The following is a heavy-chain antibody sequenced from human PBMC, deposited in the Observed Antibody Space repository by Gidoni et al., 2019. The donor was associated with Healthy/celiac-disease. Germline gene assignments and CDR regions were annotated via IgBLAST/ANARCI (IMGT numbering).Heavy chain of an antibody. D-gene: IGHD6-19*01. CDR1: GFTFSSYG. CDR3: AKSGQWLDYYGMDV. V-gene: IGHV3-30*18. Sequence: QVQLVESGGGVVQPGRYLRLSCAASGFTFSSYGMHWVRQAPGKGLEWLAVISYDGSNKYYADSVKGRFTISRDNSKNTLYLQMNRLRAEDTAVYYCAKSGQWLDYYGMDVWGQGTTVTVSS. CDR2: ISYDGSNK. J-gene: IGHJ6*02.